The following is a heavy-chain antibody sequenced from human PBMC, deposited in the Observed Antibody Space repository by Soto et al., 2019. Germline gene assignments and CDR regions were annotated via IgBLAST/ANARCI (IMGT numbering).Heavy chain of an antibody. CDR1: GFTFSSYA. CDR2: ISGSGGST. Sequence: EVQLLESGGGLVQPGGSLRLSCAASGFTFSSYAMSWVRQAPGRGLEWVSAISGSGGSTYYADSVKGRFTISRDNSKNTLYLQMNSLRAEDTALYYCAKGVVGANRIGYFDLWGRGTLITVSS. V-gene: IGHV3-23*01. CDR3: AKGVVGANRIGYFDL. D-gene: IGHD2-15*01. J-gene: IGHJ2*01.